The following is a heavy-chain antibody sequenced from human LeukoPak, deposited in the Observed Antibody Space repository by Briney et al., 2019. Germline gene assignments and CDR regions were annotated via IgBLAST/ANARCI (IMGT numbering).Heavy chain of an antibody. CDR2: INHSGSA. J-gene: IGHJ4*02. Sequence: PSETLSLTCAVSGGSFSGYYWSWIRQPPGKGLEWIGEINHSGSANYNPSLKSRVTISLDTSKNQFSLKLSSVTAADTAVYYCARGQGTVTTHWGQGTLVTVSS. V-gene: IGHV4-34*01. CDR3: ARGQGTVTTH. CDR1: GGSFSGYY. D-gene: IGHD4-17*01.